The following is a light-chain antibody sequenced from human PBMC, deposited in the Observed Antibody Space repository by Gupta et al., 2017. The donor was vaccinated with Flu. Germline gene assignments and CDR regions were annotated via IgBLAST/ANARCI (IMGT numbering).Light chain of an antibody. CDR2: AAS. Sequence: GDSVTITCRANHGISNHLDWYQQKPGKAPTLLIYAASSRPSGVPARFSGSASGTDFTLTISNLQPEDFATYHCQQSYSSPRTFGQGTRVEI. CDR1: HGISNH. V-gene: IGKV1-39*01. CDR3: QQSYSSPRT. J-gene: IGKJ1*01.